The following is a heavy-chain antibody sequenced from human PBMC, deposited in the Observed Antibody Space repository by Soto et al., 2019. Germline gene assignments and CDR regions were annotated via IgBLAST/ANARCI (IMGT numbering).Heavy chain of an antibody. CDR1: GFTFSSYA. CDR3: ARRGPGTYFDY. Sequence: PGGSLRLSCAASGFTFSSYAMNCVRQAPGKGLEWVSVISGSGDSTYYADSVKGRFTISRDNSKNTLYLQMNSLRTEDTAVYYCARRGPGTYFDYWGQGSLVPVSS. CDR2: ISGSGDST. V-gene: IGHV3-23*01. D-gene: IGHD6-13*01. J-gene: IGHJ4*02.